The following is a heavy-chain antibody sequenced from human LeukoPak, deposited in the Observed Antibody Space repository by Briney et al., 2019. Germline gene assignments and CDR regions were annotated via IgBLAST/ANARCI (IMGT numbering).Heavy chain of an antibody. V-gene: IGHV1-69*05. CDR3: ARGVDRRWLASSNY. D-gene: IGHD5-24*01. Sequence: SVKVSCKASGYTFTSYGISWVRQAPGQGLEWVGGIIPIFGTANYAQKFQGRVTITTDESTSTAYMELSSLRSEDTAVYYCARGVDRRWLASSNYWGQGTLVTVSS. J-gene: IGHJ4*02. CDR1: GYTFTSYG. CDR2: IIPIFGTA.